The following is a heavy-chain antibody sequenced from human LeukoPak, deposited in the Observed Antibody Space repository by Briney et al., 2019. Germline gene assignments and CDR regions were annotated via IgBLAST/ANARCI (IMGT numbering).Heavy chain of an antibody. CDR2: IYTSGST. Sequence: PLRTLTLTCTVSGGSISSGSYYWSWIRQPAGKGLGWIGRIYTSGSTNYNPSLKSRVTISVDTSKNQFSLKLSSVTAADTAVYYCARDVYDAFDIWGQGTMVTVSS. CDR3: ARDVYDAFDI. CDR1: GGSISSGSYY. J-gene: IGHJ3*02. V-gene: IGHV4-61*02. D-gene: IGHD2-8*01.